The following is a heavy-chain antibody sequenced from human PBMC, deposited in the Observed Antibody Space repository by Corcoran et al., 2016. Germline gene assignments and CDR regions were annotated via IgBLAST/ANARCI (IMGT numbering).Heavy chain of an antibody. V-gene: IGHV1-69*01. D-gene: IGHD3-3*01. J-gene: IGHJ4*02. CDR2: IIPIFGTA. Sequence: QVQLVQSGAEVKKPGSSVKVSCTATRGTFSSYAISWVRQAPGQGIEWMGGIIPIFGTANYAQKFQGRVTITADESTSTAYMELSSLRSEDTAVYYCARGVGSRLDWAFYWGQGTLVTVSS. CDR1: RGTFSSYA. CDR3: ARGVGSRLDWAFY.